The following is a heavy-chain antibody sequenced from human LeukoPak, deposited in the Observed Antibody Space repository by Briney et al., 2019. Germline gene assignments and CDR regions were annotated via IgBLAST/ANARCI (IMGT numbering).Heavy chain of an antibody. CDR2: IYHSGST. J-gene: IGHJ4*02. CDR1: GGSINSYY. Sequence: SETLSLTCTVSGGSINSYYWSWIRQPPGKGLEWIGYIYHSGSTYYNSSLKSRVTISVDRSKNQFSLKLTSVTAADTAVYYCARLGRYDYFIDYWGQGTLVTVSP. D-gene: IGHD3-16*01. CDR3: ARLGRYDYFIDY. V-gene: IGHV4-59*12.